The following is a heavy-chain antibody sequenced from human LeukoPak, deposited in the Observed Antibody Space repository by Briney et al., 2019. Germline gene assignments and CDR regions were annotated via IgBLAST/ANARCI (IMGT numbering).Heavy chain of an antibody. CDR3: ARDRSNGYYYMDV. D-gene: IGHD2-8*01. Sequence: GGSLRLSCAASGFTFSSYGMHWVRQAPGKGLEWVAVIWYDGSNKYYADPVKGRFTISRDNSKNTLYLQMNSLRAEDTAVYYCARDRSNGYYYMDVWDKGTTVTVSS. J-gene: IGHJ6*03. CDR2: IWYDGSNK. CDR1: GFTFSSYG. V-gene: IGHV3-33*01.